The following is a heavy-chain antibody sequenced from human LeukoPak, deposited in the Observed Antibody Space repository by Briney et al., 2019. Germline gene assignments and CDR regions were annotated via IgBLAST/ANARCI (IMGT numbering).Heavy chain of an antibody. CDR3: AREQFWDYFRGADY. CDR1: GFTFSSYS. J-gene: IGHJ4*02. Sequence: GGSLRLSCTASGFTFSSYSLNWVRQAPGKGLEWVSSVSTGSNYIYYADSVKGRFTISRDNDKNSLYLQMNSLRVEDTAVYYCAREQFWDYFRGADYWGQGTLVTVSS. D-gene: IGHD2/OR15-2a*01. V-gene: IGHV3-21*01. CDR2: VSTGSNYI.